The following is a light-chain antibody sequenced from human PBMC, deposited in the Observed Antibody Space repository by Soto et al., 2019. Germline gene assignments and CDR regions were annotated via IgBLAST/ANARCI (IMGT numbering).Light chain of an antibody. CDR3: QQLNSYPIT. CDR2: AAS. Sequence: DIQLTQSPSFLSASVGDRVTITCRASQGISSYLAWYQQKPGKAPKLLIYAASTLQSGVPSRFSGSGSGTEFTPTISSLQPEDFATYCCQQLNSYPITFGQGTRLEIK. J-gene: IGKJ5*01. V-gene: IGKV1-9*01. CDR1: QGISSY.